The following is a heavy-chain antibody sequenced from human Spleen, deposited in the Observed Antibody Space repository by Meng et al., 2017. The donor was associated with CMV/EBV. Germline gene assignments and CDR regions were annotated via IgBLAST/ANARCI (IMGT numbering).Heavy chain of an antibody. V-gene: IGHV3-23*01. CDR3: ARAGQWLILDS. J-gene: IGHJ4*02. D-gene: IGHD6-19*01. CDR2: ITTTGAGT. CDR1: GSTFSSCA. Sequence: GESLKISCAASGSTFSSCAMTWVRQAPGKGLEWVAAITTTGAGTYYAASVKGRFTISRDNSQNTLYLQMNSLGVEDTAVYYCARAGQWLILDSWGQGTLVTVSS.